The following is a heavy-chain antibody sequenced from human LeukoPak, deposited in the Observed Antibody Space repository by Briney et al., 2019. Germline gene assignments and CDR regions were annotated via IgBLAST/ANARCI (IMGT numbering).Heavy chain of an antibody. V-gene: IGHV4-34*01. CDR3: ARTSYCSGGSCYRWFDP. J-gene: IGHJ5*02. CDR1: GVSFSGYY. Sequence: SETLSLTCAVYGVSFSGYYWSWIRQPPGKGLEWIGDINHSGSTNYNPSLKSRVTISVDTSKNQFSLKLSSVTAADTAVYYCARTSYCSGGSCYRWFDPWGQGTLVTVSS. D-gene: IGHD2-15*01. CDR2: INHSGST.